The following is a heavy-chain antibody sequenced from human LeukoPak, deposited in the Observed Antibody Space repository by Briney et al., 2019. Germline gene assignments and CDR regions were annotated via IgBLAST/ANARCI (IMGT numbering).Heavy chain of an antibody. D-gene: IGHD3-10*01. CDR1: GYTFTSYG. CDR3: ARDPPYGSGSYYNLYAFDI. V-gene: IGHV1-18*01. CDR2: ISAYNGNT. Sequence: ASVKVSCKASGYTFTSYGISWVRQAPGQGLEWMGWISAYNGNTNYAQKFQGRVTITADESTSTAYMELSSLRSEDTAVYYCARDPPYGSGSYYNLYAFDIWGQGTMVTVSS. J-gene: IGHJ3*02.